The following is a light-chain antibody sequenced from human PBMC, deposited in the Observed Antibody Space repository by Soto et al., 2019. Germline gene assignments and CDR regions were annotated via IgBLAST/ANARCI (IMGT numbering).Light chain of an antibody. V-gene: IGKV1-27*01. Sequence: DVQMTQSPSSLAASVGDTVIITCRASQSIAFYLAWFQQRPGKAPNLLISAAPNLQSGVASRFSGSGSATHFTLTITSLHPEDFATYYCQKYDAAPFTFVPGTRVDVK. J-gene: IGKJ3*01. CDR3: QKYDAAPFT. CDR2: AAP. CDR1: QSIAFY.